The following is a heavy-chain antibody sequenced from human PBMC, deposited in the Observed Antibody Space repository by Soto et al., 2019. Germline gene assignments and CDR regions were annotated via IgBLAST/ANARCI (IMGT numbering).Heavy chain of an antibody. D-gene: IGHD6-25*01. CDR2: IIPVLGAL. CDR1: GGTFSSYT. J-gene: IGHJ5*02. Sequence: QVQLVQSGAEVKKPGSSVKVSCKASGGTFSSYTISWVRQAHGQGLEWMGSIIPVLGALNCAQKFLGKVTNTADKATTKAHIEVSNLRSDDTSVYSCARDRTEKIAAGQYDDDSDLWGQGTLVTVAS. V-gene: IGHV1-69*08. CDR3: ARDRTEKIAAGQYDDDSDL.